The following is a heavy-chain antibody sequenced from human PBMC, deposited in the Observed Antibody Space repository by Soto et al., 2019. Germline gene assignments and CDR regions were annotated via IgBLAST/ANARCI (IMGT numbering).Heavy chain of an antibody. J-gene: IGHJ5*01. V-gene: IGHV3-20*04. D-gene: IGHD4-17*01. CDR2: MHRNGGST. Sequence: EVQLVESGGGVVRPGGSLRLACAVSGFNFDEYGMSWVRQVPGKGPEWVAGMHRNGGSTGYADSVKGRFTISRADAKNSLYLQMNSLRAEDTAFYFCARDHRWGYEYGDYGDSWGHGTLVTVSS. CDR3: ARDHRWGYEYGDYGDS. CDR1: GFNFDEYG.